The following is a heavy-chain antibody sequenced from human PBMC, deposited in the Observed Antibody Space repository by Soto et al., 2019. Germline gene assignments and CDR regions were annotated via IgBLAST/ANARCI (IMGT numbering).Heavy chain of an antibody. D-gene: IGHD6-6*01. V-gene: IGHV4-59*01. J-gene: IGHJ6*02. CDR1: GDSTSDYY. Sequence: SETLSLTCTVSGDSTSDYYWSWIREPPGKGLEWIGYIYYSGSTNYNPSLKSRVTISVDRSKNQLSLKLSSVTAADTAVYYCAREGRRAFRFREYYYGMDVWGQGTTVTLSS. CDR2: IYYSGST. CDR3: AREGRRAFRFREYYYGMDV.